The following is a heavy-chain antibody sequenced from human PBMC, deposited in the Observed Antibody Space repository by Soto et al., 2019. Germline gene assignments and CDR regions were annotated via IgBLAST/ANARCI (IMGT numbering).Heavy chain of an antibody. CDR2: IDGDDDK. Sequence: ASGPTLVNPTQTLTLTCTFSGFSLSTSEMSVSWIRQPPGKALEWLALIDGDDDKYYSTSLKTRLTISKDTSKNQVVLTMTNMDPVDTATYYCARATSYTSSWPSNWFDPWGQGTLVTVSS. V-gene: IGHV2-70*01. CDR1: GFSLSTSEMS. D-gene: IGHD6-13*01. J-gene: IGHJ5*02. CDR3: ARATSYTSSWPSNWFDP.